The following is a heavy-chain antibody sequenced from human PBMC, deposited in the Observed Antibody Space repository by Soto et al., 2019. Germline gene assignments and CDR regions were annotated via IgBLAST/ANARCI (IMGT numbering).Heavy chain of an antibody. D-gene: IGHD3-22*01. J-gene: IGHJ5*02. CDR2: SSFTGNT. V-gene: IGHV4-39*01. CDR1: GASITTDNLY. CDR3: ARDYFDSSDYTTNWFDP. Sequence: SETLSLTCTVSGASITTDNLYWGWIRQPPGKGLEWIGSSSFTGNTYFNPSLRTRVTIFVDTSKNQFSLKLTSVTAADTAFYYCARDYFDSSDYTTNWFDPWGQGTLVTVSS.